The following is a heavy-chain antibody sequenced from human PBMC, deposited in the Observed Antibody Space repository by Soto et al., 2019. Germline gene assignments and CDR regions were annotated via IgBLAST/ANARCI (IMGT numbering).Heavy chain of an antibody. CDR2: IYYSGST. J-gene: IGHJ4*02. CDR1: GGSISSSSYY. CDR3: ARHVDCSGGSCYSLFDY. Sequence: QLQLQESGPGLVKPSETLSLTCTVSGGSISSSSYYWGWIRQPPGKGLEWIGSIYYSGSTYYNPSLKSRVTISVDTSKNQFSLKLSSVTAADTAVYYCARHVDCSGGSCYSLFDYWGQGTLVTVSS. D-gene: IGHD2-15*01. V-gene: IGHV4-39*01.